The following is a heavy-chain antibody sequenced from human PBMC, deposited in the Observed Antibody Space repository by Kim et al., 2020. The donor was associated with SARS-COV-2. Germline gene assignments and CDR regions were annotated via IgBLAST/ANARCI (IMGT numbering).Heavy chain of an antibody. CDR1: GFTFSGHY. Sequence: GGSLRLSCADSGFTFSGHYMTWVRQAPGKGLEWVANIKQDGSGKLYVDSVKGRFTISRDNAKKSLYLQMNSLRAEDTAMYYCARNHWYYFDYWGQGTLVTVSS. D-gene: IGHD2-8*02. V-gene: IGHV3-7*05. J-gene: IGHJ4*02. CDR3: ARNHWYYFDY. CDR2: IKQDGSGK.